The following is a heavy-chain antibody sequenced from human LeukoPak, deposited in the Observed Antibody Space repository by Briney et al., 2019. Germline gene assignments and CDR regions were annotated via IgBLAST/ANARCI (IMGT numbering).Heavy chain of an antibody. J-gene: IGHJ4*02. D-gene: IGHD5-12*01. CDR2: INPNSGGT. Sequence: GASVKVSCKASGYTFTGYYMHWVRQAPGQGLEWMGWINPNSGGTNYAQKFQGWVTMTRDTSISTAYMELSRLRSDDTAVYYCARGYPWLRLYYFDYWGQGTLVTVSS. CDR1: GYTFTGYY. CDR3: ARGYPWLRLYYFDY. V-gene: IGHV1-2*04.